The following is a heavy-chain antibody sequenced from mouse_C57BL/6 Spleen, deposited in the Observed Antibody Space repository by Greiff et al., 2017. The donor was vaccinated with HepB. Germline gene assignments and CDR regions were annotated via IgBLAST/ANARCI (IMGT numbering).Heavy chain of an antibody. CDR3: TNYYYGSSYGYFDV. D-gene: IGHD1-1*01. CDR2: IDPETGGT. V-gene: IGHV1-15*01. CDR1: GYTFTDYE. Sequence: QVQLQQSGAELVRPGASVTLSCKASGYTFTDYEMHWVKQTPVHGLEWIGAIDPETGGTAYNQKFKGKAILTADKSSSTAYMELRSLTSEDSAVYYCTNYYYGSSYGYFDVWGTGTTVTVSS. J-gene: IGHJ1*03.